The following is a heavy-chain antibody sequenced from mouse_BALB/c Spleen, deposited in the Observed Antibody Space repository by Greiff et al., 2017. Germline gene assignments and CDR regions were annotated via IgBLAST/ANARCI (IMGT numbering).Heavy chain of an antibody. CDR1: GYTFTSYW. CDR3: ARRDGSYYYFDY. CDR2: INPSNGRT. Sequence: QVQLQQPGAELVKPGASVKLSCKASGYTFTSYWMHWVKQRPGQGLEWIGEINPSNGRTNYNEKFKSKATLTVDKSSSTAYMELSSLTSEDSAVYYCARRDGSYYYFDYWGQGTTLTVSS. V-gene: IGHV1S81*02. J-gene: IGHJ2*01. D-gene: IGHD1-1*02.